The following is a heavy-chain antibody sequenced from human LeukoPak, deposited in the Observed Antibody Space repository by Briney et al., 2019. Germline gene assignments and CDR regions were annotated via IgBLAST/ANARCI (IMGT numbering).Heavy chain of an antibody. V-gene: IGHV3-53*01. CDR2: IYSGGFT. CDR1: GFTVSSCD. CDR3: DGTRLGEDFDV. J-gene: IGHJ3*01. D-gene: IGHD3-16*01. Sequence: PGGSLRLSCTAAGFTVSSCDMNWVRQPPGKGLEWVSVIYSGGFTSYAHSVKGRFTISRDSSKNTLYLQMNSLTAEDTATYYGDGTRLGEDFDVWGQRTMVIVSS.